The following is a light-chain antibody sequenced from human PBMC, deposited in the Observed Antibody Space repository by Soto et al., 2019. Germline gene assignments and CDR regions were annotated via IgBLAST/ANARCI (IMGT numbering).Light chain of an antibody. Sequence: DLQMTRSPSSLSASVGDRVTITCRASQGVNKWLAWYQQKPEQAPKSLIYAASNLQGGVPSRFSGSGSGTDFTLTISSLQPEDFATYYCQQYDTYPYTFGQGTKLEIK. J-gene: IGKJ2*01. CDR2: AAS. CDR1: QGVNKW. V-gene: IGKV1D-16*01. CDR3: QQYDTYPYT.